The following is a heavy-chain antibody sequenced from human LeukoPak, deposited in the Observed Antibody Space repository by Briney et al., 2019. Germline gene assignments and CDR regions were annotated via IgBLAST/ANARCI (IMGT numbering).Heavy chain of an antibody. CDR1: GFTFSSYE. Sequence: PGGSLRLSCAASGFTFSSYEMNWVRQAPGKGLEWVSYISSSGSTIHYADSVKGRFTISRVSAKNSLYLQMNSLRDEDTAVYYCARGRTYGLGGDYWGQGTLVTVSS. D-gene: IGHD3-10*01. V-gene: IGHV3-48*03. CDR2: ISSSGSTI. J-gene: IGHJ4*02. CDR3: ARGRTYGLGGDY.